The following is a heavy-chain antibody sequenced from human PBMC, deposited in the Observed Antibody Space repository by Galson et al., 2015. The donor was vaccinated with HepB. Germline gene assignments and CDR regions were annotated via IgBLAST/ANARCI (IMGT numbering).Heavy chain of an antibody. V-gene: IGHV1-2*02. CDR1: GYTFTAFY. Sequence: SVKVSCKASGYTFTAFYIHWVRQAPGQGLEWLGWINPNNGDTSSAQEFLGRVNMTRDTSIGIAYMDLTSLTSDDTAVYYCARVLPPTFPYNYMDVWGTGTAVTVSS. J-gene: IGHJ6*03. CDR3: ARVLPPTFPYNYMDV. CDR2: INPNNGDT.